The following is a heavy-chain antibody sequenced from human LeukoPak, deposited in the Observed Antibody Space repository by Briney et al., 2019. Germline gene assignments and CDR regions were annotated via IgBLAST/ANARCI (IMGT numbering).Heavy chain of an antibody. V-gene: IGHV3-23*01. CDR3: AKPYNFWCGHWYY. D-gene: IGHD3-3*01. J-gene: IGHJ4*02. Sequence: PGGSLRLSCAASGFTFSSYAMSWVRQAPGKGLESVSAISGSGGDTYYADSVKGRFTISRDNSKNTLYLQMNSMRAEDTAIYYCAKPYNFWCGHWYYWGQGTLVTVSS. CDR2: ISGSGGDT. CDR1: GFTFSSYA.